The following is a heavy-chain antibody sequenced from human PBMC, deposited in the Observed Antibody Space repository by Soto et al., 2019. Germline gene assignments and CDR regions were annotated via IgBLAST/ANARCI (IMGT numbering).Heavy chain of an antibody. CDR2: SNPNRGGT. V-gene: IGHV1-2*04. D-gene: IGHD1-26*01. Sequence: QVQLVQSGAEVKKPGASVKVSCKASGYTFTGYYMHWVRQAPGQGLEWMGWSNPNRGGTNDAQKFKGWVTMTRDTSISTAYMEVSRLRSDDTAVYYCARARGWELWPNFDYWGQGTLVTVSS. CDR1: GYTFTGYY. CDR3: ARARGWELWPNFDY. J-gene: IGHJ4*02.